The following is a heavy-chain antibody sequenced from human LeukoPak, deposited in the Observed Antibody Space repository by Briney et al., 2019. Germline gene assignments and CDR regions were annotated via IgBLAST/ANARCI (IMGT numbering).Heavy chain of an antibody. Sequence: ASVKVSCKASGYTFTSYYMHWVRQAPGQGLEWMGIINPSGGSTSYAQKFRGRVTMTRDMSTGTVYMELSSLRSEDTAVYYCASNPYYDFWSGDYYYYYYMDVWGKGTTVTVSS. D-gene: IGHD3-3*01. CDR1: GYTFTSYY. CDR3: ASNPYYDFWSGDYYYYYYMDV. CDR2: INPSGGST. J-gene: IGHJ6*03. V-gene: IGHV1-46*01.